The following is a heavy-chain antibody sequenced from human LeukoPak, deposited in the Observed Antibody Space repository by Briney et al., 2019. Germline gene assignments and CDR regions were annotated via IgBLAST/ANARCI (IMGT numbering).Heavy chain of an antibody. CDR3: VKARPCDPCMPMDA. CDR2: VGRSGKT. V-gene: IGHV3-23*01. Sequence: PGGSLRLSCATSGVSFSDYSMSWVRQVPGQGLEWVSGVGRSGKTYYTESVKGRLTISGANSKNMVWLQMNSLTAEDTAMYFCVKARPCDPCMPMDAWGQGTTVTVSS. J-gene: IGHJ6*02. CDR1: GVSFSDYS. D-gene: IGHD2-2*01.